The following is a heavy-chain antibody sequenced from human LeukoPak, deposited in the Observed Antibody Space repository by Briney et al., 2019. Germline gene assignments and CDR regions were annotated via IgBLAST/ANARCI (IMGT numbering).Heavy chain of an antibody. Sequence: PSETLSLTCTVSGGSISSSSYYWGWIRQPPGKGLEWIGNIYYSGSTNYNPSLKSRVTISVDASKNRFSLKLSSVTAADTAVYYCARLSGPLGFCSGGPCHSDWYFDLWGRGSLVTVSS. D-gene: IGHD2-15*01. CDR3: ARLSGPLGFCSGGPCHSDWYFDL. CDR1: GGSISSSSYY. CDR2: IYYSGST. V-gene: IGHV4-39*01. J-gene: IGHJ2*01.